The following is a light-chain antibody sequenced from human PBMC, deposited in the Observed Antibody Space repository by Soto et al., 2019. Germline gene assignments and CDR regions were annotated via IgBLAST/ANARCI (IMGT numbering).Light chain of an antibody. V-gene: IGKV1-5*01. CDR1: QTISSW. J-gene: IGKJ1*01. CDR3: QQADGAFLT. CDR2: AAS. Sequence: EIPLSLTLAALFPSRTIRGTITSRASQTISSWLAWYQQKPGKAPNLLIYAASSLQSGVPSRFSGSGSGTEFALTIGGLQPDDFATYYCQQADGAFLTFGHGAKAEIK.